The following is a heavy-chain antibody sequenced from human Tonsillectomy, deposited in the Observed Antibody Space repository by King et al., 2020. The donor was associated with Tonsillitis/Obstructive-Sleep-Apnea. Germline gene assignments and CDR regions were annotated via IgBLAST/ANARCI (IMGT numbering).Heavy chain of an antibody. CDR2: IVPILGSA. V-gene: IGHV1-69*11. Sequence: QLVQSGAEVKKPGSSVRVSCRASGGTFSSYAISWVRQAPGQGLEWMGGIVPILGSANYAQKFQGRVTITADESTRTVYMDLSSLRSDDTAVYFCARERGRGPAFDAFDVWGQGTVVTVSS. CDR1: GGTFSSYA. J-gene: IGHJ3*01. D-gene: IGHD2-15*01. CDR3: ARERGRGPAFDAFDV.